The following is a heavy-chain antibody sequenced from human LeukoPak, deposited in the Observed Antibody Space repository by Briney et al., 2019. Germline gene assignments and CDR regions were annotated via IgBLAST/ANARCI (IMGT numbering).Heavy chain of an antibody. Sequence: GASVTVSCKASGYTFTGYYMHWVRQAPGQGLEWMGWINPNSGGTNYAQKFQGRVTMTRDTSISTAYMELSRLRSDDTAVYYCARGDAGGFGEPEYYFDYWGQGTLVTVSS. CDR2: INPNSGGT. V-gene: IGHV1-2*02. D-gene: IGHD3-10*01. CDR3: ARGDAGGFGEPEYYFDY. CDR1: GYTFTGYY. J-gene: IGHJ4*02.